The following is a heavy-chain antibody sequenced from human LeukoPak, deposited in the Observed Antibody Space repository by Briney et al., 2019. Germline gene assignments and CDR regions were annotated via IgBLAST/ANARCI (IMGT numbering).Heavy chain of an antibody. D-gene: IGHD5-12*01. Sequence: PGGSLRLSCAASGFTFSTYSMNWVRQAPGKGLEWVSYISSSSTSIYYADSVQGRFTISRDNAKNLLYLQTDNLTVEDTAVYFCARGFGYSSRQFESWGQGTQVTVSS. CDR3: ARGFGYSSRQFES. V-gene: IGHV3-48*04. CDR2: ISSSSTSI. J-gene: IGHJ5*01. CDR1: GFTFSTYS.